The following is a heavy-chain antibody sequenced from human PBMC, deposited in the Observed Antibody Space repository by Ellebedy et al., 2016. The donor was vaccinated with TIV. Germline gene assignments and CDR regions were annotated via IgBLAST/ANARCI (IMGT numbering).Heavy chain of an antibody. V-gene: IGHV3-33*08. CDR1: GFTFSSYS. J-gene: IGHJ5*02. D-gene: IGHD2-15*01. Sequence: GESLKISXAASGFTFSSYSMNWVRQAPGKGLEWVAVIWYDGSNKYYADSVKGRFTISRDNSKNTLYLQMNSLRAEDTAVYYCARGGLAVVVAAPFDPWGQGTLVTVSS. CDR3: ARGGLAVVVAAPFDP. CDR2: IWYDGSNK.